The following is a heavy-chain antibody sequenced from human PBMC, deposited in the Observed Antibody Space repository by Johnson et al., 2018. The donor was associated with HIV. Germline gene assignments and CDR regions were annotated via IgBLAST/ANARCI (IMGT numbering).Heavy chain of an antibody. D-gene: IGHD3-3*01. Sequence: VQLVESGGDLVQPGGSLRLSCAASGFTFDDYGMSWVRQGPGKGLEWVSGINWSGGDAGSVDSVKGRFTISRAHAKNSLYLQMNDLRVDDTALYYCARVSTGFTISGVVILPTGAFDIWGQGTMVTVSS. CDR3: ARVSTGFTISGVVILPTGAFDI. V-gene: IGHV3-20*04. J-gene: IGHJ3*02. CDR2: INWSGGDA. CDR1: GFTFDDYG.